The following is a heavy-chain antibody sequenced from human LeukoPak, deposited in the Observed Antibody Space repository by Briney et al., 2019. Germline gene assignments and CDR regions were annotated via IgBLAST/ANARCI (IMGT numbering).Heavy chain of an antibody. CDR1: GFTFSNYA. CDR2: IGGTGDNT. J-gene: IGHJ4*02. V-gene: IGHV3-23*01. D-gene: IGHD7-27*01. Sequence: GESLRLSCVASGFTFSNYAMSWVRQAPGKGLEWVSAIGGTGDNTYYADSVKGRFTLSRDNFKNTLYLQMNSLRAEDTAVYYCAKGATGKYFYYLDYWGQGSLVTVSS. CDR3: AKGATGKYFYYLDY.